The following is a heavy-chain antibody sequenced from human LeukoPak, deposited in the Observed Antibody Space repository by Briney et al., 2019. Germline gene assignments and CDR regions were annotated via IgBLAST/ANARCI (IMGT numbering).Heavy chain of an antibody. D-gene: IGHD2-15*01. CDR2: ISSSSRYI. Sequence: PGGSLRLSCAASGFTFSTYAMSWVRQAPGKGLEWVSSISSSSRYIYYADSVKGRFTISRDNAKNSLYLQMNSLRAEDTAVYYCARTGVVVAALERGVANWFDPWGQGTLVTVSS. J-gene: IGHJ5*02. V-gene: IGHV3-21*01. CDR3: ARTGVVVAALERGVANWFDP. CDR1: GFTFSTYA.